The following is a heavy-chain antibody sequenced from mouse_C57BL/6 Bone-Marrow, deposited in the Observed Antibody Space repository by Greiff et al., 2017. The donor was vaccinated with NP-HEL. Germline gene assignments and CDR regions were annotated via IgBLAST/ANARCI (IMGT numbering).Heavy chain of an antibody. CDR1: GFSLTSYG. CDR3: ARRGTSNYYAMDY. Sequence: VKLMESGPGLVAPSQSLSITCTVSGFSLTSYGVHWVRQPPGKGLEWLVVIWSDGSTTYNSALKSRLSISKDNSKSQVFLKMNSLQTDDTAMYYCARRGTSNYYAMDYWGQGTSVTVSS. CDR2: IWSDGST. D-gene: IGHD2-5*01. V-gene: IGHV2-6*03. J-gene: IGHJ4*01.